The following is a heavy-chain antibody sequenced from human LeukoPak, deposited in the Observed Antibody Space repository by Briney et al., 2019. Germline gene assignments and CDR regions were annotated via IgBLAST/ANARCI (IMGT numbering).Heavy chain of an antibody. CDR3: ARELDYYDSSGYPEYFQH. V-gene: IGHV1-2*06. CDR1: GYTFTSYY. J-gene: IGHJ1*01. D-gene: IGHD3-22*01. CDR2: INPNSGGT. Sequence: ASVKVSCKASGYTFTSYYMHWVRQAPGQGLEWMGRINPNSGGTNYAQKFQGRVTMTRDTSISTAYMELSRLRSDDTAVYYCARELDYYDSSGYPEYFQHWGQGTLVTVSS.